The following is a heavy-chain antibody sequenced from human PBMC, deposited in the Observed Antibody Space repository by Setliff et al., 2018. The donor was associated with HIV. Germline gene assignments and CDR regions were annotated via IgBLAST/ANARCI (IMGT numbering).Heavy chain of an antibody. D-gene: IGHD3-10*01. CDR1: GGSISSRDSS. V-gene: IGHV4-30-4*01. CDR3: ATAGFYNGLDV. J-gene: IGHJ6*02. Sequence: SETLSLTCYVSGGSISSRDSSWTWIRQPPGKGLEWIAHIYSSGSPYYNPSLKSRLVISVDTSQNQFSLKLSSVTAADTAVYYCATAGFYNGLDVWGQGTTVTVSS. CDR2: IYSSGSP.